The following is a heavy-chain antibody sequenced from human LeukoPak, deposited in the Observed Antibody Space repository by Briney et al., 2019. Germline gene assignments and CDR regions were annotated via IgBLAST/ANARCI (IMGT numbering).Heavy chain of an antibody. J-gene: IGHJ4*02. CDR1: GGAVTGSTYY. CDR3: ARHYYDNTGYYYLDY. V-gene: IGHV4-39*01. Sequence: SETLSLTCNVSGGAVTGSTYYWAWIRQPPGKGLEWLGSMYYSGSTYYNPSLKSRVTISVDTSKNQFSLKLSSVTAADTATYHCARHYYDNTGYYYLDYWGQGTLVTVSS. D-gene: IGHD3-22*01. CDR2: MYYSGST.